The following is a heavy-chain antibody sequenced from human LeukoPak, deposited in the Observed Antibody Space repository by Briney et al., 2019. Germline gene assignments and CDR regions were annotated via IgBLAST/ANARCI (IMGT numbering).Heavy chain of an antibody. D-gene: IGHD3-22*01. CDR3: ARGVPYYYDSSGYYRENFDY. J-gene: IGHJ4*02. CDR2: INHSGST. CDR1: GGSFSGYY. V-gene: IGHV4-34*01. Sequence: SETLSLTCAVYGGSFSGYYWSWIRQPPGRGLEWIGEINHSGSTNYNPSLKSRVTISVDTSKNQFSLKLSSVTAADTAVYYCARGVPYYYDSSGYYRENFDYWGQGTLVTVSS.